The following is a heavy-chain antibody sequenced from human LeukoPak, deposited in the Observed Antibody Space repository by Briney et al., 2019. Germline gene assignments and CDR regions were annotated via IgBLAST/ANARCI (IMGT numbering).Heavy chain of an antibody. CDR1: GFTFSRYS. CDR2: ISVIGTTI. Sequence: GGSLRLSCAASGFTFSRYSFNWVRQAPGKGLEWVAYISVIGTTIFYADSVKGRFTISRDNAKTSLYLQMNSLRTEDTAVYYCTTHWGFHYDRFDPRGQATLVTVSS. D-gene: IGHD3-22*01. J-gene: IGHJ5*02. V-gene: IGHV3-48*01. CDR3: TTHWGFHYDRFDP.